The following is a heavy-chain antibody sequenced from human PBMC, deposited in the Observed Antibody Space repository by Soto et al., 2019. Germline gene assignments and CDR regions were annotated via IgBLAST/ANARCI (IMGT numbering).Heavy chain of an antibody. CDR3: AKVNDFWTGYYSKNWFDP. J-gene: IGHJ5*02. CDR2: INHSGST. Sequence: SETLSLTCAVYGGSFSGYYWSWIRQPPGKGLEWIGEINHSGSTNYNPSLKSRVTISVDTSKNQFSLKLSSVTAADTAVYYCAKVNDFWTGYYSKNWFDPWGQGTLVTVS. CDR1: GGSFSGYY. V-gene: IGHV4-34*01. D-gene: IGHD3-3*01.